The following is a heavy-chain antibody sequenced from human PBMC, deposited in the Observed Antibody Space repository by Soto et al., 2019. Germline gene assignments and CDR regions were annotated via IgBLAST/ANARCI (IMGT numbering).Heavy chain of an antibody. D-gene: IGHD3-10*01. J-gene: IGHJ4*02. CDR1: GFTFSSYA. CDR2: ISGSSTST. CDR3: AKDPSSGFAMENYFDY. Sequence: EVQLSGSGGGLVQPGGSLRLSCAASGFTFSSYAMSWVRQAPGKGLEWVSAISGSSTSTYYADSVKGRFTISRDNSKNTLYLQMNSLRAEDKAVYYCAKDPSSGFAMENYFDYWGQGNLVTVSS. V-gene: IGHV3-23*01.